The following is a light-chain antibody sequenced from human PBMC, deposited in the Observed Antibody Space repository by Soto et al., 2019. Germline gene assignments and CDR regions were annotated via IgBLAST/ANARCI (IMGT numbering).Light chain of an antibody. CDR1: QSIGSY. Sequence: DIQMTQSPSSLSASVGDRVTITCRASQSIGSYLSWYQQKPGKAPKLLIYTASTLQSGVPSRFSGSGSGTDMTLTISSLQPEDFATHYCQQGFSSPEITFGHGTRLELK. J-gene: IGKJ5*01. V-gene: IGKV1-39*01. CDR3: QQGFSSPEIT. CDR2: TAS.